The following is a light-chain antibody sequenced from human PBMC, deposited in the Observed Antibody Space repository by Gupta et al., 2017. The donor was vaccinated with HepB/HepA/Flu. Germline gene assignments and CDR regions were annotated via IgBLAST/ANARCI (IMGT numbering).Light chain of an antibody. J-gene: IGKJ4*01. CDR2: LGS. Sequence: IVMTQSPLSLPVTPGEPASISCRSSQSLLHSNGNTYLDWYLQKPGQSPQLLIYLGSNRASGVPDRFSGSGSGXDFTLKXSRVEAEDVGVYYCMQALQGITFGXGTKVEIK. V-gene: IGKV2-28*01. CDR1: QSLLHSNGNTY. CDR3: MQALQGIT.